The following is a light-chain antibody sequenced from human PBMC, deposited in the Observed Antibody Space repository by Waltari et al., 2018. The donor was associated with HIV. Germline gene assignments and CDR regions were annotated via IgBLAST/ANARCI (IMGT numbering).Light chain of an antibody. J-gene: IGKJ2*01. CDR2: WAS. CDR1: QSILFSTTNSNY. V-gene: IGKV4-1*01. Sequence: DIVLTQSPDSLTVSLGERATINCKASQSILFSTTNSNYIAWYQQKPGHPPKLLISWASGRRSGVPDRFSGAGSGTDFTLTITSLQAEDVAVYYCQQYYSHPRTFGQGTKLEI. CDR3: QQYYSHPRT.